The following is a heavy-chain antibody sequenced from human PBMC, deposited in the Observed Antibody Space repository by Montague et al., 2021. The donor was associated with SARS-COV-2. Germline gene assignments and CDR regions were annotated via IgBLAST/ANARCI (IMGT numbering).Heavy chain of an antibody. D-gene: IGHD3-16*02. CDR1: GGPFSGYY. V-gene: IGHV4-34*01. J-gene: IGHJ5*02. Sequence: SETLSLTCAVYGGPFSGYYWSWIRQPPGKGREWIGEINHSGSTNYNPSLKSRVTISVDTSKNQFSLKLSSVTAADTAVYYCARGYDYVWGSYRYLHWFDPWGQGTLVTVSS. CDR3: ARGYDYVWGSYRYLHWFDP. CDR2: INHSGST.